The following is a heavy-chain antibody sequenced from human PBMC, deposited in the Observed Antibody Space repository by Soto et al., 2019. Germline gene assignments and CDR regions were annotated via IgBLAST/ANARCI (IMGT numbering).Heavy chain of an antibody. Sequence: EVQLVDSGGGLVKPGGSLRLSCAASGFTFSTYTINWVRQAPGKGLEWVSSITSSSSYIYYADSVKGRFTISRDNAKNSLYLQMNSLRAEDTAVYYCAREVYGDYGYFDLWGRGTLVTVSS. CDR1: GFTFSTYT. J-gene: IGHJ2*01. CDR3: AREVYGDYGYFDL. D-gene: IGHD4-17*01. CDR2: ITSSSSYI. V-gene: IGHV3-21*01.